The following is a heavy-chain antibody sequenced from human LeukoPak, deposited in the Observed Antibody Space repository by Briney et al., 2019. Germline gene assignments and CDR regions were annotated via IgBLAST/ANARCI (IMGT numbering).Heavy chain of an antibody. J-gene: IGHJ4*02. Sequence: GGSLRLSCAASGFNFTDFAMTWVRQAPGKGLEWVSAVSGSGGTTYYANSVKGRFTISRDNSQNTLYLQMNSLRAEDTAVYYCAKVSDILLLGSFPDYGGQGALVTVSS. V-gene: IGHV3-23*01. CDR3: AKVSDILLLGSFPDY. D-gene: IGHD3-9*01. CDR1: GFNFTDFA. CDR2: VSGSGGTT.